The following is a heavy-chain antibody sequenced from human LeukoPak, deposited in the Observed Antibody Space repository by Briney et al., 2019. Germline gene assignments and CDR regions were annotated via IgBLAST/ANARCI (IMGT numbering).Heavy chain of an antibody. CDR2: IHNSGRT. V-gene: IGHV4-59*08. J-gene: IGHJ4*02. D-gene: IGHD1-14*01. CDR1: GGSVSSYY. CDR3: ARHGTISSESYFDY. Sequence: PSETLSLTCSVSGGSVSSYYWSWIRQSPGEGLEWIGYIHNSGRTNYNPSLKSRVTGFVDTSKNQVSLRLSSVTAADTAVYYCARHGTISSESYFDYWGQGALVTVSS.